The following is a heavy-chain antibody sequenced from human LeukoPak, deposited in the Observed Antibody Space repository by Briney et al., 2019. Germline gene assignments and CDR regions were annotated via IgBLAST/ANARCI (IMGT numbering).Heavy chain of an antibody. CDR1: GFPFSTYA. CDR2: ITGSGGFT. J-gene: IGHJ4*02. CDR3: AKNRMGVYYFDY. Sequence: PGGSLRLSCAASGFPFSTYAMNWVRQAPGKGLEWVSVITGSGGFTQYADSVKGRFTISRDNSKNTVYLQMNSLRVEDSALYYCAKNRMGVYYFDYWGQGTLVTVSS. V-gene: IGHV3-23*01. D-gene: IGHD3-16*01.